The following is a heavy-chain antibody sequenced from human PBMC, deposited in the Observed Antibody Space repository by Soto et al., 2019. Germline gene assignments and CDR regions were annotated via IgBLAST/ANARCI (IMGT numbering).Heavy chain of an antibody. Sequence: EVQLLESGGGLVQPGGSLRLSCAASGFTFSSYAMSWVRQAPGKGLEWVSGISGSGGSTYYANSVKGRFTISRDNSKNTLYLQMNSLRAEDTAVYYCANEYYYGSESSHVWGQGTLVTVSS. CDR2: ISGSGGST. CDR3: ANEYYYGSESSHV. D-gene: IGHD3-10*01. J-gene: IGHJ4*02. V-gene: IGHV3-23*01. CDR1: GFTFSSYA.